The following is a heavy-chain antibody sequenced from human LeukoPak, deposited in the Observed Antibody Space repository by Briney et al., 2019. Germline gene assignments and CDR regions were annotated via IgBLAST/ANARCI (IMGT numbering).Heavy chain of an antibody. CDR1: GFTFGDYA. D-gene: IGHD5-18*01. V-gene: IGHV3-49*03. CDR3: SRAGLSEGYSYGSHFDY. J-gene: IGHJ4*02. CDR2: IRSRPFGGTT. Sequence: PGRSLRLSCTTSGFTFGDYAMSWFRLTPGKGLEWVSYIRSRPFGGTTEYAASVKDRLTISRDDSKSVAYLLMNSLKTEDTAVYFCSRAGLSEGYSYGSHFDYWGQGTLVTVSS.